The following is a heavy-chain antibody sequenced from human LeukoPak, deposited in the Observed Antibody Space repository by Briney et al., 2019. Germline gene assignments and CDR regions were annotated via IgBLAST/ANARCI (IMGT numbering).Heavy chain of an antibody. CDR3: ARCAAMVDDYCDY. D-gene: IGHD5-18*01. CDR2: INHSGRT. V-gene: IGHV4-59*01. Sequence: PSETLSLTCNVSGGTIRNYDWSWIRQAPGKGLEWIGYINHSGRTIHNPSLKSRLPFSVGTSKYQVSVGLSSVTAADPAVYYCARCAAMVDDYCDYWGQENRVSVSS. J-gene: IGHJ4*02. CDR1: GGTIRNYD.